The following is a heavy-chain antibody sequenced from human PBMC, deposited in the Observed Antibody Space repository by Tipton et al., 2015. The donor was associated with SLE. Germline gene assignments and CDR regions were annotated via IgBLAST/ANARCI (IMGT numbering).Heavy chain of an antibody. CDR3: ARGSGGTYCDAFDI. D-gene: IGHD1-26*01. V-gene: IGHV4-34*01. CDR1: GGSFSGYY. Sequence: TLSLTCAVYGGSFSGYYWSWIRQPPGKGLEWIGEINHSGSTNYNPSLKSRGTISVDKSNNQFSLRLSSVTAADTAVYYRARGSGGTYCDAFDIWGQGTLVTVSS. CDR2: INHSGST. J-gene: IGHJ3*02.